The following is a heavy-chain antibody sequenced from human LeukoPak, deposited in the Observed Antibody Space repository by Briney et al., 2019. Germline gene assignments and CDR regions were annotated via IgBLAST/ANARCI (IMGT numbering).Heavy chain of an antibody. J-gene: IGHJ6*03. CDR2: MNPNSGNT. Sequence: ASVKVSCKASGYTFTGYYMHWVRQAPGQGLEWMGWMNPNSGNTGYAQKFQGRVTMTRNTSISTAYMELSSLRSEDTAVYYCARDNGGTAMAYYYYYYMDVWGKGTTVTISS. D-gene: IGHD5-18*01. CDR1: GYTFTGYY. V-gene: IGHV1-8*02. CDR3: ARDNGGTAMAYYYYYYMDV.